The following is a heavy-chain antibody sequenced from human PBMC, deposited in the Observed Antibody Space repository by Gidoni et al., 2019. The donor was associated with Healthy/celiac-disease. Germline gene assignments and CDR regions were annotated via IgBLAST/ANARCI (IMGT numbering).Heavy chain of an antibody. J-gene: IGHJ5*02. Sequence: QVQLVQSGAEVKKPGSSVKVSCKASGGTFSSYAISWVRQAPGQGLEWMGGIIPIFGTANYAQKFQGRVTITADKSTSTAYMELSSLRSEDTAVYYCAREGVEEGIAVAGLLLAWGQGTLVTVSS. V-gene: IGHV1-69*06. CDR2: IIPIFGTA. D-gene: IGHD6-19*01. CDR1: GGTFSSYA. CDR3: AREGVEEGIAVAGLLLA.